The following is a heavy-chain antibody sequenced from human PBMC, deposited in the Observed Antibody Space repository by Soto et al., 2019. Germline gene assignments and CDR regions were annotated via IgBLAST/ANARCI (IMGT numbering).Heavy chain of an antibody. D-gene: IGHD6-13*01. J-gene: IGHJ4*02. V-gene: IGHV4-39*01. CDR2: IYYSGST. CDR1: GGSISSSSYY. Sequence: SETLSLTCTVSGGSISSSSYYWGWIRQPPGKGLEWIGSIYYSGSTYYNPSLKSRVTISVDTSKNQCSLKLSSVTAADTAVYYCARLHSSILDYWGQGTLVTVSS. CDR3: ARLHSSILDY.